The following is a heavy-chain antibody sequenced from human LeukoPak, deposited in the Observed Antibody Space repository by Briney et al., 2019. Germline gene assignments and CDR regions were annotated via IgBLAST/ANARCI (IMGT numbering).Heavy chain of an antibody. CDR2: ISSSSSYK. CDR3: ARGAGPYYYHYLDV. V-gene: IGHV3-21*01. D-gene: IGHD6-19*01. CDR1: GFTFSSYS. J-gene: IGHJ6*03. Sequence: GGSLRLSCAAPGFTFSSYSMNWVRQAPGKGLEWVSSISSSSSYKYYADSVKGRFTISRDNAKNSLYLQMNSLRAEDTAVYYCARGAGPYYYHYLDVWGKGTTVTVSS.